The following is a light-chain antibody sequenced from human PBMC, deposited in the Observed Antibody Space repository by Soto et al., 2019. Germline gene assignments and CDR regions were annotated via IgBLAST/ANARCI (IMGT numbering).Light chain of an antibody. Sequence: IQMTQSPSTLSASVGDRVTITCRAGQSISSWLAWYQQKPGKAPELLIYDASSLESGVPSRFSGSGSGTEFTLTISSLQPDDFATYYCQQYQSYWTFGQGTKVDIK. CDR2: DAS. J-gene: IGKJ1*01. CDR3: QQYQSYWT. V-gene: IGKV1-5*01. CDR1: QSISSW.